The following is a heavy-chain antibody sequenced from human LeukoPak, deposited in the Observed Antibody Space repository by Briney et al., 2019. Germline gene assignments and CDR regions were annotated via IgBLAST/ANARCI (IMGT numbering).Heavy chain of an antibody. CDR2: MNPNSGNT. Sequence: ASVTVSCKASGYTFTSYGISWVRQATGQGLEWMGWMNPNSGNTGYAQKFQGRVTITADKSTTTAYMELSSLRSEDAATYYCARSRYYFGSGNYYTHYYYGMDVWGQGTTVTVSS. CDR1: GYTFTSYG. CDR3: ARSRYYFGSGNYYTHYYYGMDV. J-gene: IGHJ6*02. V-gene: IGHV1-8*03. D-gene: IGHD3-10*01.